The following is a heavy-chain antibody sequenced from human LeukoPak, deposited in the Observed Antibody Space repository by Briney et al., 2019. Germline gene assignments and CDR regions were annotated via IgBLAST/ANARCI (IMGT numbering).Heavy chain of an antibody. CDR2: ISGSGGST. J-gene: IGHJ4*02. CDR3: ASGHYYDSSGYYLDY. Sequence: PGGSLRLSCAASGFTFSSYAMSWVCQAPGKGLEWVSAISGSGGSTYYADSVKGRFTISRDNAKNSLYLQMNSLRAEDTAVYYCASGHYYDSSGYYLDYWGQGTLVAVSS. V-gene: IGHV3-23*01. CDR1: GFTFSSYA. D-gene: IGHD3-22*01.